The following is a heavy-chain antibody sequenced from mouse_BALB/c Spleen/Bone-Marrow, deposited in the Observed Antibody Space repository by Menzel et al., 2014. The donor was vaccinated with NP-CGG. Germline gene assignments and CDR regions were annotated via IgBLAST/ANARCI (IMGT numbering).Heavy chain of an antibody. V-gene: IGHV1-80*01. Sequence: QVQLQQSGAELVRPGSSVKISCESSGYVFSTYWINWVKQRPGQGLEWIGQIYPGDGDTDYNGKFKDKATLTADKSSNTAYMQLSSLTSEDSAVYFCARGGISVDYWGQGTTLTVSP. CDR2: IYPGDGDT. CDR3: ARGGISVDY. J-gene: IGHJ2*01. CDR1: GYVFSTYW.